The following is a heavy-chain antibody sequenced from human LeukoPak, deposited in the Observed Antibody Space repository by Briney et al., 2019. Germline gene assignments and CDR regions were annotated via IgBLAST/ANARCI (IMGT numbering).Heavy chain of an antibody. CDR1: GGSISSSSYY. CDR3: ARGGRNFQQQLVYFDY. J-gene: IGHJ4*02. Sequence: SETLSLTCTVSGGSISSSSYYWGWIRQPPGKGLEWIGSIYYSGSTFYNPSLKSRVTISVDTSKNQFSLKLSSVTAADTAVYYCARGGRNFQQQLVYFDYWGQGTLVTVSS. CDR2: IYYSGST. V-gene: IGHV4-39*07. D-gene: IGHD6-13*01.